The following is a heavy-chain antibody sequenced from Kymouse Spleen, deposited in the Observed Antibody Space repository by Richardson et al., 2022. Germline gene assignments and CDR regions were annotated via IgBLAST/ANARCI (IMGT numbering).Heavy chain of an antibody. J-gene: IGHJ3*02. D-gene: IGHD6-19*01. CDR3: ARRGIAVAGFDAFDI. CDR2: IYYSGST. Sequence: QLQLQESGPGLVKPSETLSLTCTVSGGSISSSSYYWGWIRQPPGKGLEWIGSIYYSGSTYYNPSLKSRVTISVDTSKNQFSLKLSSVTAADTAVYYCARRGIAVAGFDAFDIWGQGTMVTVSS. V-gene: IGHV4-39*01. CDR1: GGSISSSSYY.